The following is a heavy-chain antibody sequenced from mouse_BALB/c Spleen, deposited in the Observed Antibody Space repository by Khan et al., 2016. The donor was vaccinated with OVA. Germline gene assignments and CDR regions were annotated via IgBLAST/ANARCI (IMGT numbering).Heavy chain of an antibody. J-gene: IGHJ3*01. CDR3: ASHLTGSFAY. D-gene: IGHD4-1*01. V-gene: IGHV5-6*01. CDR1: GFTFSSYG. Sequence: EVKLLESGGDLVKPGGSLKLSCAASGFTFSSYGMSWVRQTPDKRLEWVATISSGGDYTYYPDSVKGRFTISRDNAKNTLYQRRSSLKSEDTAMYYCASHLTGSFAYWGQGTLVTVSA. CDR2: ISSGGDYT.